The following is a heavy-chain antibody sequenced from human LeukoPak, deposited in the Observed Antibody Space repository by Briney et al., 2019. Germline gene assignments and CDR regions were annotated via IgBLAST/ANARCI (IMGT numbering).Heavy chain of an antibody. J-gene: IGHJ4*02. D-gene: IGHD6-6*01. CDR2: IIPIFGTA. Sequence: PGASVKVSCKASGGTFSSYAISWVRQAPGQGLEWMGGIIPIFGTANYAQKFQGRVTMTRDMSTSTAYMELSRRRSDDTAVYYCARDHLSSSSYILDYWGQGTLVTVSS. CDR1: GGTFSSYA. CDR3: ARDHLSSSSYILDY. V-gene: IGHV1-69*05.